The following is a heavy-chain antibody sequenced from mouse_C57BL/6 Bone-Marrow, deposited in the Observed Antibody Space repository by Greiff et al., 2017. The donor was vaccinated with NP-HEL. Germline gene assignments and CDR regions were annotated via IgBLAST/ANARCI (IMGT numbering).Heavy chain of an antibody. CDR3: TRDGDGSSPYYFDY. V-gene: IGHV5-9-1*02. CDR2: ISSGGDYI. CDR1: GFTFSSYA. J-gene: IGHJ2*01. Sequence: DVMLVESGEGLVKPGGSLKLSCAASGFTFSSYAMSWVRQTPEKRLEWVAYISSGGDYIYYADTVKGRFTISRDNARNTLYLQMSSLKSEDTAMYYCTRDGDGSSPYYFDYWGQGTTLTVSS. D-gene: IGHD1-1*01.